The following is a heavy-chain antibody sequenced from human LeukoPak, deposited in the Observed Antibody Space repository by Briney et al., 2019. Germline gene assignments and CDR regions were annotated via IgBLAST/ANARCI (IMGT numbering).Heavy chain of an antibody. CDR3: ARETGSAFDI. D-gene: IGHD1-1*01. Sequence: GGSLRLSCAASGFTFSSYAMRWVRQAPGKGLEWVAVISYDGSNKYYADSVKGRFTISRDNSKNTLYLQMNSLRAEDTAVYYCARETGSAFDIWGQGTMVTVSS. J-gene: IGHJ3*02. CDR2: ISYDGSNK. V-gene: IGHV3-30-3*01. CDR1: GFTFSSYA.